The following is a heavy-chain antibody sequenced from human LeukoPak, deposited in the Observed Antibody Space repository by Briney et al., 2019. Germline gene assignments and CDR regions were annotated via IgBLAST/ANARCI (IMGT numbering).Heavy chain of an antibody. Sequence: SETLSLTCAVYGGSFSGYYWSWIRQPPGKGLEWIGYIYYSGSTNYNPSLKSRVTISVDTSKNQFSLKLSSVTAADTAVYYCARYGVEGLWSGYRTNWFDPWGQGTLVTVSS. J-gene: IGHJ5*02. CDR1: GGSFSGYY. CDR2: IYYSGST. CDR3: ARYGVEGLWSGYRTNWFDP. D-gene: IGHD3-3*01. V-gene: IGHV4-59*01.